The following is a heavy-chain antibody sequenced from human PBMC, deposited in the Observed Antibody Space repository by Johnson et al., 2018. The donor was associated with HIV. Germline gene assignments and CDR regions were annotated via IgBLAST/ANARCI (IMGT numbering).Heavy chain of an antibody. V-gene: IGHV3-20*04. D-gene: IGHD7-27*01. CDR2: TTWNGGNT. Sequence: VQLVESGGGVVRPGGSLRLSCAASGFTFDDYGMSWVRQGPGKGLEWVSGTTWNGGNTGYVDSVKGRFIISRDNAKNSLYLQMNSLRAEDTALYYCARDPTTQNSRLTGDFGAFDIWGQGTMVIVSS. CDR1: GFTFDDYG. J-gene: IGHJ3*02. CDR3: ARDPTTQNSRLTGDFGAFDI.